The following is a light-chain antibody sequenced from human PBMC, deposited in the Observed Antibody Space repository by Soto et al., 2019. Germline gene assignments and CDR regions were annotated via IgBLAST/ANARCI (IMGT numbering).Light chain of an antibody. J-gene: IGKJ1*01. V-gene: IGKV3-15*01. CDR3: QQYNNGPGT. CDR2: GAS. CDR1: QSVSSN. Sequence: EIVMTQSPASLSVSPGERVTLSCRASQSVSSNLAWYQQKSGQAPRLLIYGASTGATGIPARFSGSGSGTESTVTISSLQSEDCAVYYCQQYNNGPGTFGQGTKVEIK.